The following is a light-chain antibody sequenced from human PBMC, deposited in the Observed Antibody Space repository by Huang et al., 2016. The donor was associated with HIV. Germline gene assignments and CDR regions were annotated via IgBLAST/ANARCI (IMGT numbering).Light chain of an antibody. CDR3: QQRSNWPLMYT. CDR2: EAS. Sequence: IVLTQSPVTLSLSPGERATLSCRASQSVSSYLAWYQQKPGQAPRLLIYEASNRATGIPARFSGSGSGTDFTLTISSLEPEDFAVYYCQQRSNWPLMYTFGQGTKLEI. J-gene: IGKJ2*01. CDR1: QSVSSY. V-gene: IGKV3-11*01.